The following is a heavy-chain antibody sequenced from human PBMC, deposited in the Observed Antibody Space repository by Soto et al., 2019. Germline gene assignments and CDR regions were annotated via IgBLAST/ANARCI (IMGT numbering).Heavy chain of an antibody. V-gene: IGHV5-51*01. Sequence: RESLKISCKGSGYSFTSYWIGWVRQMPGKSLEWMGIIYPGDSDTRYSPSFQGQVTISADKSISTAYLQWSSLKASDTAMYYCARAVVVVAATATYYFDYWGQGTLVTVSS. CDR3: ARAVVVVAATATYYFDY. CDR1: GYSFTSYW. D-gene: IGHD2-15*01. J-gene: IGHJ4*02. CDR2: IYPGDSDT.